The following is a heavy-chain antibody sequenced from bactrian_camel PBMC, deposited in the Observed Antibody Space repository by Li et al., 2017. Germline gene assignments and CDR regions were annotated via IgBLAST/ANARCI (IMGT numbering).Heavy chain of an antibody. CDR2: IYSGGGSQ. V-gene: IGHV3S54*01. J-gene: IGHJ6*01. D-gene: IGHD2*01. Sequence: QVQLVESGGGSVPAGGSLTLSCAASGNIDDSIVMAWFRQSPGEKREGVASIYSGGGSQYYADSVKGRFTISVDNAKNPVMVYLKMPTLKPDDTAMYYCAAEPAVFGHCGGGYYPSSGFWGQG. CDR3: AAEPAVFGHCGGGYYPSSGF. CDR1: GNIDDSIV.